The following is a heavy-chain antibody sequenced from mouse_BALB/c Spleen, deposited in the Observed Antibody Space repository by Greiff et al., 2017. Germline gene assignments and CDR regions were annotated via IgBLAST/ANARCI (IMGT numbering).Heavy chain of an antibody. J-gene: IGHJ1*01. V-gene: IGHV1-69*02. CDR2: IDPSDSYT. D-gene: IGHD2-1*01. CDR3: ARSDGNYHDWYFDV. Sequence: QVQLQQPGAELVKPGASVKLSCKASGYTFTSYWMHWVKQRPGQGLEWIGEIDPSDSYTNYNQKFKGKATLTVDKSSSTAYLQLSSLTSEDSAVYYCARSDGNYHDWYFDVWGAGTTVTVSA. CDR1: GYTFTSYW.